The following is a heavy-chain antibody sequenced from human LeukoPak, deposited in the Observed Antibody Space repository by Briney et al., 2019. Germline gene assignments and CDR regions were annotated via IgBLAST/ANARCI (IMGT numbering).Heavy chain of an antibody. D-gene: IGHD2-2*01. J-gene: IGHJ4*02. Sequence: ASVKVSRKASGYTFTNYAMHWVRQAPGQRLEWMGLINVGNGNTKYSQKFQGRVTITRDTSANTAYMELSSLRSEDTAVYYCVRVASPSSSGYVFDYWGQGTLVTVSS. CDR3: VRVASPSSSGYVFDY. CDR1: GYTFTNYA. V-gene: IGHV1-3*01. CDR2: INVGNGNT.